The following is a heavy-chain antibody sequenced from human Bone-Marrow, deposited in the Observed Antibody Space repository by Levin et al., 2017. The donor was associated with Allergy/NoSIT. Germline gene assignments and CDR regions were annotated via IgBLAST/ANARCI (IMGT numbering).Heavy chain of an antibody. D-gene: IGHD3-22*01. CDR2: ITPMFGTA. CDR1: GGTFSRYA. J-gene: IGHJ4*02. Sequence: SVKVSCKASGGTFSRYAISWVRQAPGQGPEWMGGITPMFGTANYAQKFQGRVTITADESTSTAYLELSSLTSQHTAVYYCAREWGYDSSGYYFAYWGQGTLVTVSS. V-gene: IGHV1-69*13. CDR3: AREWGYDSSGYYFAY.